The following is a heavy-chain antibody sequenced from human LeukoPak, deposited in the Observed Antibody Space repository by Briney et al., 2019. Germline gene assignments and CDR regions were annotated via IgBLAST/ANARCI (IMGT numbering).Heavy chain of an antibody. D-gene: IGHD6-19*01. J-gene: IGHJ4*02. CDR1: GGSISSYC. Sequence: SETLSLTCTVSGGSISSYCWSWIRQPPGKGLEWIGYIYYSGSTNYNPSLKSRVTISVDTSKNQFSLKLSSVTAADTAVYYCARGIAVAGLDYWGQGTLVTVSS. CDR3: ARGIAVAGLDY. V-gene: IGHV4-59*01. CDR2: IYYSGST.